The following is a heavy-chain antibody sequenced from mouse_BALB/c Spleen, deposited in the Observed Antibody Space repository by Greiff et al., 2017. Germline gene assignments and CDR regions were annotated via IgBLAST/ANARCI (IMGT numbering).Heavy chain of an antibody. CDR2: ISSGGGNT. Sequence: EVQLVESGGGLVKPGGSLKLSCAASGFTFSSYTMSWVRQTPEKRLEWVATISSGGGNTYYPDSVKGRFTISRDNAKNNLYLQMSSLRSEDTALYYCARYYYGSSYFDYWGQGTTLTVSS. J-gene: IGHJ2*01. CDR1: GFTFSSYT. CDR3: ARYYYGSSYFDY. D-gene: IGHD1-1*01. V-gene: IGHV5-9*03.